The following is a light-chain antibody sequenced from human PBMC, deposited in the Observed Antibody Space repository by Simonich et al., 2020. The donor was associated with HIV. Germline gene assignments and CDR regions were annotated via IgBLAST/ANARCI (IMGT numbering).Light chain of an antibody. CDR1: QSVLYSSNNKNY. V-gene: IGKV4-1*01. Sequence: DIVMTQYPDSLAVSLGERATINCKSSQSVLYSSNNKNYLAWYQQKPGQPPKLLIYWASTRESGVPDRCSGSGSGTDFTLTISSLQAEDVAVYYCQQYCTTPYTFGQGTKLEIK. CDR2: WAS. CDR3: QQYCTTPYT. J-gene: IGKJ2*01.